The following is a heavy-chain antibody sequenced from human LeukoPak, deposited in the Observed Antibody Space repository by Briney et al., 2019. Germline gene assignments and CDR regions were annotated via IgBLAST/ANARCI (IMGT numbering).Heavy chain of an antibody. Sequence: SETLSLTCTVSGGSISSYYWSWVRQSPGKGLEWIGYIFTSGWTDYNPSLKSRVTISVDTSKNQLSLELRFLTAADTAVYYCATSHDVKTAPYYLWGQGTLVTVSS. D-gene: IGHD2-21*01. J-gene: IGHJ5*02. CDR3: ATSHDVKTAPYYL. CDR1: GGSISSYY. CDR2: IFTSGWT. V-gene: IGHV4-4*09.